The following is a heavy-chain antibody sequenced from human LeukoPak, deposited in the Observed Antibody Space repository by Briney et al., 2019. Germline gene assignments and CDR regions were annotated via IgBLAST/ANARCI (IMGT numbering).Heavy chain of an antibody. CDR1: GDSVSSNGAA. D-gene: IGHD3-22*01. CDR2: TYYRSSWYN. CDR3: ARVAGFYDSSGYFDYYYYMDV. J-gene: IGHJ6*03. V-gene: IGHV6-1*01. Sequence: SQTLSLTCAISGDSVSSNGAAWNWLRQSPSRGLEWLGRTYYRSSWYNDYAPSLKSRITINPDTSKNQFFLRLNSVTPEDTAVYYCARVAGFYDSSGYFDYYYYMDVWGKGTSVTVSS.